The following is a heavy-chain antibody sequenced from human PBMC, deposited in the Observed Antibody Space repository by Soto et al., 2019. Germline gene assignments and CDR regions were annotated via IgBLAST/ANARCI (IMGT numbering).Heavy chain of an antibody. CDR2: INSDGSST. V-gene: IGHV3-74*01. D-gene: IGHD3-3*01. Sequence: GGSLRLSCAASGFTFSSYWMHWVRQAPGKGLVWVSRINSDGSSTSYADSVKGRFTISRDNAKNTLYLQMNSLRAEDTAVYYCARAGKGYDFYYYYYYYMDVWGKGTTVTVSS. CDR1: GFTFSSYW. J-gene: IGHJ6*03. CDR3: ARAGKGYDFYYYYYYYMDV.